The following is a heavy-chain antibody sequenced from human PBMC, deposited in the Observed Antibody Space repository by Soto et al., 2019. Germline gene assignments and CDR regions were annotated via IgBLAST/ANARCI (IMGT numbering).Heavy chain of an antibody. D-gene: IGHD2-21*01. CDR3: ARYHPYSPFDY. CDR2: IYYSGST. J-gene: IGHJ4*02. V-gene: IGHV4-31*03. Sequence: SETLSLTCTVSGGSISSGGYYWSWIRQHPGKGLEWTGYIYYSGSTYYNPSLKSRVTISVDTSKNQFSLKLSSVTAADTAVYYCARYHPYSPFDYWGQGTLVTVSS. CDR1: GGSISSGGYY.